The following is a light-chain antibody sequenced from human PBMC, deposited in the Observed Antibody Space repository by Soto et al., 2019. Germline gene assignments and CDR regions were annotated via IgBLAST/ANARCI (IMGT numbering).Light chain of an antibody. J-gene: IGKJ2*01. CDR2: DSS. CDR1: YDLSSS. CDR3: QQLSHYPYT. Sequence: DIQLTQSPSSLSASLEDRGTISCRARYDLSSSLAWYQQEPGKPPKLLIYDSSTLQTGVPSRFTGSGSGRKFTLTISGLQFGDFATYFCQQLSHYPYTFGQGTKLEI. V-gene: IGKV1-9*01.